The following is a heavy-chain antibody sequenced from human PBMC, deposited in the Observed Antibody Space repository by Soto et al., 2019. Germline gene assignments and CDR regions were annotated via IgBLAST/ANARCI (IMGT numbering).Heavy chain of an antibody. CDR3: AKDRNYPRDQFHY. V-gene: IGHV3-23*01. CDR1: GFTFSTYA. J-gene: IGHJ4*02. Sequence: GGSLRLSCAASGFTFSTYALSWVRQAPGKGLEWVSAISANGQGIYYADSVRGRFTISRDNSKDTIFLHMDSLRAEDTAVYYCAKDRNYPRDQFHYWGQGTLVTV. D-gene: IGHD1-7*01. CDR2: ISANGQGI.